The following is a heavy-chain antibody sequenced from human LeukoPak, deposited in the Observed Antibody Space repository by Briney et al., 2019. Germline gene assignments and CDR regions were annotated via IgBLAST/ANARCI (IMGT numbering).Heavy chain of an antibody. J-gene: IGHJ4*02. D-gene: IGHD6-13*01. CDR1: GDSVSSNSAA. CDR2: TYYRSKWYN. Sequence: PSQTLSLTCAISGDSVSSNSAAWNWIRQSPSRGLEWLGRTYYRSKWYNDYAVSVKSRITINPDTSKNQFSLQLNSVTPEDTAVYYCARDSSTNPGIAAAGTVNFDYWGQGTLVTVSS. CDR3: ARDSSTNPGIAAAGTVNFDY. V-gene: IGHV6-1*01.